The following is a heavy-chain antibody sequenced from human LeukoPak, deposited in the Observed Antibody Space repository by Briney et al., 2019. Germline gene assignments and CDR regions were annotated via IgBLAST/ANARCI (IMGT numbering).Heavy chain of an antibody. CDR3: ARRSGYDPSREDWNFDY. CDR2: IYPGDSDT. V-gene: IGHV5-51*01. D-gene: IGHD5-12*01. Sequence: HGASLKISCKGSGYSFTSYWIGWVRQLPGKGLEWMGIIYPGDSDTRYSPSFQGQVTISADKSISTAYLQWSSLKASDTAMYYCARRSGYDPSREDWNFDYWGQGTLVTVSS. CDR1: GYSFTSYW. J-gene: IGHJ4*02.